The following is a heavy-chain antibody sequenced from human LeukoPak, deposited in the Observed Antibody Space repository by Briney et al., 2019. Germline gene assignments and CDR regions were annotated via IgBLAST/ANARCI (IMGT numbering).Heavy chain of an antibody. V-gene: IGHV1-8*01. CDR3: ARGHYGGNRYFDI. D-gene: IGHD4-23*01. CDR1: GYTFRSYE. CDR2: IHPNSGKT. J-gene: IGHJ4*02. Sequence: ASATVSFKASGYTFRSYEINWVRQAPGQGLEWVGWIHPNSGKTGYAQKFQGRVTMTRDSSTETAFMELSSLKFDDTAIFYCARGHYGGNRYFDIWGQGTLVSVSS.